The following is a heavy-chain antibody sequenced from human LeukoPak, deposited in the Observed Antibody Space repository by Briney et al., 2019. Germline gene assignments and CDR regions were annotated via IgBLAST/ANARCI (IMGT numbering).Heavy chain of an antibody. Sequence: ASVKVSCKASGGTFSSYAISWVRQAPGQGLEWMGGIIPILGTASYAQKFQGRVTMTRDTSTSTVYMELSSLRSEDTAVYYCARLTIFGVVSPDYWGQGTLVTVSS. J-gene: IGHJ4*02. CDR1: GGTFSSYA. CDR2: IIPILGTA. V-gene: IGHV1-69*10. CDR3: ARLTIFGVVSPDY. D-gene: IGHD3-3*01.